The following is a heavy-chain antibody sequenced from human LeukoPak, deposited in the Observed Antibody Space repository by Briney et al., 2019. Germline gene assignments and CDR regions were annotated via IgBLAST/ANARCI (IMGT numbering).Heavy chain of an antibody. CDR1: GYTFTSYY. Sequence: ASVKVSCTASGYTFTSYYMHWVRQAPGQGLEWMGIINTSVGSTSYAQKFQGRVTMTRDMSTSTDYMELSRLRAEDTAVYYCARGRALGSPRGWFDPWGQGTLFTVSS. V-gene: IGHV1-46*01. CDR2: INTSVGST. J-gene: IGHJ5*02. CDR3: ARGRALGSPRGWFDP.